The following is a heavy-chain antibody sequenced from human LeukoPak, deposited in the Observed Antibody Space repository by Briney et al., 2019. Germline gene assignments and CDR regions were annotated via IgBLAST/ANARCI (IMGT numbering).Heavy chain of an antibody. D-gene: IGHD5-12*01. Sequence: ASVKVSCKASGYTFTGYYMHWVRQAPGQGLEWMGWISAYNGNTNYAQKLQGRVTMTTDTSTSTAYMELRSLRSDDTAVYYCARVSEYSGYDSPYYYYGMDVWGQGTTVTVSS. CDR3: ARVSEYSGYDSPYYYYGMDV. V-gene: IGHV1-18*04. J-gene: IGHJ6*02. CDR1: GYTFTGYY. CDR2: ISAYNGNT.